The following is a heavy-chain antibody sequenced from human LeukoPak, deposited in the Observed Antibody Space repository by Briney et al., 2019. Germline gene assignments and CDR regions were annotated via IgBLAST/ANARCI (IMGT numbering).Heavy chain of an antibody. V-gene: IGHV4-59*08. D-gene: IGHD4-17*01. CDR2: IYYSGST. J-gene: IGHJ5*02. Sequence: PSETLSLTCTVSGGSISSYYWSWIRQPPGKGLEWIGYIYYSGSTNYNPSLKSRVTISVDTSKNQFSLKLSSVTAADTAVYYCARRPVTTSWFDPWGQGTLVTVSS. CDR3: ARRPVTTSWFDP. CDR1: GGSISSYY.